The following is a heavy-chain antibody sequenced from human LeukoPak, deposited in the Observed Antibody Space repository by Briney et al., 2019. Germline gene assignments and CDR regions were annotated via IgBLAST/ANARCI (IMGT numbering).Heavy chain of an antibody. D-gene: IGHD4-11*01. J-gene: IGHJ4*02. V-gene: IGHV3-33*06. Sequence: GGSLRLSCAASGLMFTHHGMHWVRQAPGKGLEWVAVIWSDGTNKFYSDSVKGRFAISRDNSNDMVYLQMNGLRVDDTAVYYCAKDIQRGFDYTNFLDSWGQGTLVIVSS. CDR3: AKDIQRGFDYTNFLDS. CDR1: GLMFTHHG. CDR2: IWSDGTNK.